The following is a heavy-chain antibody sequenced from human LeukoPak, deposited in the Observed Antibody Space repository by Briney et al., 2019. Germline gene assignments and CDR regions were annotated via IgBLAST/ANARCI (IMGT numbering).Heavy chain of an antibody. CDR3: ARAGQQLVQRWFDP. D-gene: IGHD6-13*01. CDR2: INHSGST. CDR1: GGSFSGYY. V-gene: IGHV4-34*01. Sequence: PSETLSLTCAVYGGSFSGYYWSWIRQPPGKGLEWIGEINHSGSTNYNPSLKSRVTISVDTSKNQFSLKLSSVTAAGTAVYYCARAGQQLVQRWFDPWGQGTLVTVSS. J-gene: IGHJ5*02.